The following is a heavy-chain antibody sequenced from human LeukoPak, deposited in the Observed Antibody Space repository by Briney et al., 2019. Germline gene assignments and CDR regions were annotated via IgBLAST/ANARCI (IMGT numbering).Heavy chain of an antibody. CDR2: IYPGDSDT. D-gene: IGHD6-19*01. V-gene: IGHV5-51*01. Sequence: GGSLKISCKGSGYSLTSYWIGWVRQMPGKGLEWMGIIYPGDSDTRYSPSFQGQVTISADKSISTAYLQWSSLKASDTAMYSCARLMEWLVKGVDYWGQGTLVTVSS. CDR1: GYSLTSYW. J-gene: IGHJ4*02. CDR3: ARLMEWLVKGVDY.